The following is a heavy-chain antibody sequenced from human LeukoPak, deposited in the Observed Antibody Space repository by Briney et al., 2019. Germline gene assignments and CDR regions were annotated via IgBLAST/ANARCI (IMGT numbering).Heavy chain of an antibody. V-gene: IGHV1-2*02. J-gene: IGHJ3*02. CDR1: GYTFTGYY. CDR2: INPNSGGT. D-gene: IGHD6-19*01. CDR3: ARSSGWYVHDAFDI. Sequence: GASVTVSCKASGYTFTGYYMHWVRQAPGQGLEWMGWINPNSGGTNYAQKFQGRVTMTRDTSISTAYMELSRLRSDDTAVYYCARSSGWYVHDAFDIWGQGTMVTVSS.